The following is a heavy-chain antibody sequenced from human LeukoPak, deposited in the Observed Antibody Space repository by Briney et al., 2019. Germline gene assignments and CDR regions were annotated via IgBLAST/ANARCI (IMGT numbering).Heavy chain of an antibody. J-gene: IGHJ1*01. CDR3: ARSTRRDSEIALAEYFQH. CDR1: GFTFSSYA. Sequence: PGRSLRLSCAASGFTFSSYAMHWVRQAPGKGLEWVAVISYDGSNKYYADSVKGRFTISRDNSKNTLYLQMNSLTAEDTAVYYCARSTRRDSEIALAEYFQHWGQGTLVTVSS. CDR2: ISYDGSNK. D-gene: IGHD1-26*01. V-gene: IGHV3-30-3*01.